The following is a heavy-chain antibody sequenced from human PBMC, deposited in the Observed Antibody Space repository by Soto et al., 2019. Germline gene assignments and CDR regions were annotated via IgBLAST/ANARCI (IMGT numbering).Heavy chain of an antibody. V-gene: IGHV3-15*07. Sequence: GGSLRLSCAASGFTFSNAWMNWVRQAPGKGLEWVGRIKSKTDGGTTDYAAPVKGRFTISRDDSKNTLYLQMNSLKTEDTAVYYCTTDWLEYYYDSSGYLRGWGQGTLVTVSS. J-gene: IGHJ4*02. D-gene: IGHD3-22*01. CDR2: IKSKTDGGTT. CDR3: TTDWLEYYYDSSGYLRG. CDR1: GFTFSNAW.